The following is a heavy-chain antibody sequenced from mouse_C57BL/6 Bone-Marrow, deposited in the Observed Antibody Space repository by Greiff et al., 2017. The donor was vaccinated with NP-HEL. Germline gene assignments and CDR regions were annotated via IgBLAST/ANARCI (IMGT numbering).Heavy chain of an antibody. CDR2: ISDGGSYT. J-gene: IGHJ3*01. V-gene: IGHV5-4*03. CDR1: GFTFSSYA. CDR3: ARTPSHYYGSRGFAY. D-gene: IGHD1-1*01. Sequence: EVKLVESGGGLVKPGGSLKLSCAASGFTFSSYAMSWVRQTPEKRLEWVATISDGGSYTYYPDNVKGRFTISRDNAKNNLYLQMSHLKSEDTAMYYCARTPSHYYGSRGFAYWGQGTLVTVSA.